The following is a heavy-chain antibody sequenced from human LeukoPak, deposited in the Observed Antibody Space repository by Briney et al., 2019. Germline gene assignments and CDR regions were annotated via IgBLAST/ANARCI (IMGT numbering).Heavy chain of an antibody. CDR3: ASKWLRSYYYYMDV. J-gene: IGHJ6*03. CDR2: IYYSGST. Sequence: PSETLSLTCTVSGGSISSSSYYWGWIRQPPGKGLEWIGSIYYSGSTYYNPSLKSRVTISVDTSKNQFSLKLSSVTAADTAVYYCASKWLRSYYYYMDVWGKGTTVTVSS. CDR1: GGSISSSSYY. V-gene: IGHV4-39*01. D-gene: IGHD5-12*01.